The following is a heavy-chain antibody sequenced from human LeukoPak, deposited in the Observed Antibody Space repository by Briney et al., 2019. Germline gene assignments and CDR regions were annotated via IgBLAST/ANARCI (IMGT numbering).Heavy chain of an antibody. CDR1: GGSISSGGYY. D-gene: IGHD3-10*01. CDR2: IYYSGST. Sequence: PSETLSLTCTVSGGSISSGGYYWSWIRQHPGKGLEWIGYIYYSGSTYYNPSLKSRVTISVDTSKNQFSLKLSSVTAADTAVYYCAREVRFGEGEWFDPWGQGTLVTVSS. CDR3: AREVRFGEGEWFDP. J-gene: IGHJ5*02. V-gene: IGHV4-31*03.